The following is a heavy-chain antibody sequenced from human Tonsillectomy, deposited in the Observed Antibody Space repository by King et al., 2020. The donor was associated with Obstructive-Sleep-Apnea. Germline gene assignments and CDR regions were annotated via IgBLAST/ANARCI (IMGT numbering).Heavy chain of an antibody. Sequence: VQLVESGGGLVQPGGSLKLSCAASGFTFSDSALHWVRQASGKGLEWFGRIRSRDNSYATVYAASVKGRFTISRDDSKNTAYLQMNNLKTEDTAVYYCTRRGGRDVYNGDNDYYYGMDVWGQGTTVTVSS. CDR3: TRRGGRDVYNGDNDYYYGMDV. D-gene: IGHD5-24*01. J-gene: IGHJ6*02. CDR2: IRSRDNSYAT. CDR1: GFTFSDSA. V-gene: IGHV3-73*01.